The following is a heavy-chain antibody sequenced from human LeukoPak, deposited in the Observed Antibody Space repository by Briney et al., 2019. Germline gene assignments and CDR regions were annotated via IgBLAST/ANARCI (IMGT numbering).Heavy chain of an antibody. CDR2: IYYSGST. D-gene: IGHD6-13*01. J-gene: IGHJ4*02. V-gene: IGHV4-39*01. CDR1: GGSISSSSYY. CDR3: ARHNAYSSSWYGDD. Sequence: PSETLSLTCTVSGGSISSSSYYWGWIRQPPGKGLEWIGSIYYSGSTYYNLSLKSRVTISVDTSKNQFSLKLSSVTAADTAVYYCARHNAYSSSWYGDDWGQGTLVTVSS.